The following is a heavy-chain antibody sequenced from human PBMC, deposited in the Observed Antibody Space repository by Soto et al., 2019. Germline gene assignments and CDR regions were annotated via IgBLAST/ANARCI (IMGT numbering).Heavy chain of an antibody. V-gene: IGHV3-15*01. J-gene: IGHJ4*02. CDR3: ATLGGNLGAFDY. Sequence: EVQLVESGGGLVKPGGSLRLSCAASGFTFSNAWMSWVRQAPGKGLEWVGRIKSRADGGTADHAAPVKGRFAISRDDSKITLYLQMNSLKTEDTAVYYCATLGGNLGAFDYWGQGTLVTVSS. CDR2: IKSRADGGTA. D-gene: IGHD3-16*01. CDR1: GFTFSNAW.